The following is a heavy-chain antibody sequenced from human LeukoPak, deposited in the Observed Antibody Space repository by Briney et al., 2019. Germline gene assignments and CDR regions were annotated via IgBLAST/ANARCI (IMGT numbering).Heavy chain of an antibody. J-gene: IGHJ6*03. CDR1: GYTFTSYD. CDR2: MNPNSGNT. Sequence: GASVKVSCKASGYTFTSYDINWVRQATGQGLEWMGWMNPNSGNTGYAQKFQGRVTITRNTSISTAYMELSSLRAEDTAVYYCARGPTWPDYMDVWGKGTTVTVSS. V-gene: IGHV1-8*03. CDR3: ARGPTWPDYMDV.